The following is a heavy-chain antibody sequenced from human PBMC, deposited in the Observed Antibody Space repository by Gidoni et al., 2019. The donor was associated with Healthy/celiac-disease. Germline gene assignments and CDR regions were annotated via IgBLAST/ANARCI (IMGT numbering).Heavy chain of an antibody. D-gene: IGHD2-21*02. CDR2: INHSGST. CDR1: GGSFSGYY. V-gene: IGHV4-34*01. Sequence: QVQLQQWGAGLLKPSETLSLTCAVYGGSFSGYYWSWLRQPPGKGLEWIGEINHSGSTNYNPSLKSRVTISVDTSKNQFSLKLSSVTAADTAVYYCARGTAYCGGDCYSPWYYYYYMDVWGKGTTVTVSS. J-gene: IGHJ6*03. CDR3: ARGTAYCGGDCYSPWYYYYYMDV.